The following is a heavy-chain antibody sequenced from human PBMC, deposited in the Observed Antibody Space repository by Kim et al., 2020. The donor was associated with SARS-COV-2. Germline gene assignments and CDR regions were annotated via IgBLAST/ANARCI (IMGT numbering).Heavy chain of an antibody. CDR1: GASIISSNW. CDR3: ARDQGITPSGALDY. J-gene: IGHJ4*02. V-gene: IGHV4-4*02. CDR2: IYHSGST. Sequence: SETLSLTCAVSGASIISSNWWSWVRQPPGKGLEWIGEIYHSGSTNYNPSLKSRVTISVDKSKNQFSLKLSSVTAADTAVYYCARDQGITPSGALDYWGQGTLVTVSS. D-gene: IGHD6-19*01.